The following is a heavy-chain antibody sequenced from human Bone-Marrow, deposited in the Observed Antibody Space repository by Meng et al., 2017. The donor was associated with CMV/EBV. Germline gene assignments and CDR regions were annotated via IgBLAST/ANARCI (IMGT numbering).Heavy chain of an antibody. Sequence: SVKVSCKASGGTFSSYAISWVRQAPGQGLEWMGGIIPIFGTANYAQKFQGRVTITTDESTSTAYMELGSLRSEDTAVYYCARAPRIAAAGTMLILDYWGQGTLVTVSS. J-gene: IGHJ4*02. CDR1: GGTFSSYA. CDR2: IIPIFGTA. V-gene: IGHV1-69*05. CDR3: ARAPRIAAAGTMLILDY. D-gene: IGHD6-13*01.